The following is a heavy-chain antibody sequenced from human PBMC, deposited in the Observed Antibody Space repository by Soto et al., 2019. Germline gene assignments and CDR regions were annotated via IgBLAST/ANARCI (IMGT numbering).Heavy chain of an antibody. Sequence: GGSLRLSCAASGFTFSSYDMHRFRQAPGKGLEWVAVISYDGSNKYYADSVKGRFTISRDNSKNTLYLQMNSLRAEDTAVYYCARDLVAYNYGYYFDYGGQGTLVTVSS. D-gene: IGHD5-18*01. J-gene: IGHJ4*02. CDR3: ARDLVAYNYGYYFDY. V-gene: IGHV3-30-3*01. CDR2: ISYDGSNK. CDR1: GFTFSSYD.